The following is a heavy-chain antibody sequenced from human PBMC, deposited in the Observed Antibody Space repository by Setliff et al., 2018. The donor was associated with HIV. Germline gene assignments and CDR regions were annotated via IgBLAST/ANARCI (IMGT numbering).Heavy chain of an antibody. Sequence: GGSLRLSCAASGFTFSSYEMNWVRQAPGKGLEWVSYIRGNHHTIYYADSVRGRFTVSRDNAEGSLYLQMNSLRAEDTAVYYCARPPNPKERSYWRVPFDIWGQGTMVT. D-gene: IGHD1-26*01. CDR3: ARPPNPKERSYWRVPFDI. J-gene: IGHJ3*02. CDR2: IRGNHHTI. CDR1: GFTFSSYE. V-gene: IGHV3-48*03.